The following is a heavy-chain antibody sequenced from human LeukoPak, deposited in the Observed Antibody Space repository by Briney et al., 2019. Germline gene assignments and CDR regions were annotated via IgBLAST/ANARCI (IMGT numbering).Heavy chain of an antibody. V-gene: IGHV1-8*01. CDR3: ARGLELLWFGELFRTDAFDI. D-gene: IGHD3-10*01. CDR1: GYTFTSYD. CDR2: MNPNSGNT. J-gene: IGHJ3*02. Sequence: ASVKVSCKASGYTFTSYDINWVRQATGQGLEWMGWMNPNSGNTGYAQKFQGSVTMTRNTSISTAYMELSSLRSEDTAVYYCARGLELLWFGELFRTDAFDIWGQGTMVTVSS.